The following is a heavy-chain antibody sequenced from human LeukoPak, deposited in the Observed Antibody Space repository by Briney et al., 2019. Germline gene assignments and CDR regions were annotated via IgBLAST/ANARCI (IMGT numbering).Heavy chain of an antibody. CDR3: ARISAYGDYYFDY. J-gene: IGHJ4*02. CDR1: GFSLITSGMC. CDR2: IDWDDDK. Sequence: SGPTLLNPSQTLTLTCTFSGFSLITSGMCVSWIRQPPGKALEWLALIDWDDDKYYSTSLKTRLTISKDAFKNQVVLTMTNMDLVDTATYYCARISAYGDYYFDYWGQGTLVTVSS. D-gene: IGHD4-17*01. V-gene: IGHV2-70*01.